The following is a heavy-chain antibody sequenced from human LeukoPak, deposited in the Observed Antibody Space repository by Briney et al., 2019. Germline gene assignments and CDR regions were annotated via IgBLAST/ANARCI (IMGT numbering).Heavy chain of an antibody. Sequence: GASVKVSCKASGFTFTSSAMQWVRQARGQRLGWIGWIVVGSGNTNYAQKFQERVTITRDMSTSTAYMELSSLRSEDTAVYYCAAERPVVVTAIPAFDIWGQGTMVTVSS. J-gene: IGHJ3*02. D-gene: IGHD2-21*02. CDR3: AAERPVVVTAIPAFDI. V-gene: IGHV1-58*02. CDR1: GFTFTSSA. CDR2: IVVGSGNT.